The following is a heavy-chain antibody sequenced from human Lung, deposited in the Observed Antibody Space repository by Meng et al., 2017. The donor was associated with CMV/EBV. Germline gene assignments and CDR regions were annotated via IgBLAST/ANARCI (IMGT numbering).Heavy chain of an antibody. CDR1: GGSISSSSYY. CDR2: VVYSGTT. D-gene: IGHD1-14*01. J-gene: IGHJ4*02. CDR3: ARHHHSPTFDY. Sequence: QPQWQGSGPGLVKPSETLSLTCTVSGGSISSSSYYWAWIRQPPGEGLEWIGSVVYSGTTYYTSSLKSRVSISVDTSKNQFSLKLSSVTAADTAVYYCARHHHSPTFDYWGQGTLVTVSS. V-gene: IGHV4-39*01.